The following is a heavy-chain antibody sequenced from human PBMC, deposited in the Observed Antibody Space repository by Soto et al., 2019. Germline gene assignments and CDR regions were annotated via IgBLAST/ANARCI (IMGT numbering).Heavy chain of an antibody. CDR3: VRAERTEGGDYYYGMDV. CDR1: GGSISSGGYY. J-gene: IGHJ6*02. D-gene: IGHD1-1*01. V-gene: IGHV4-31*03. Sequence: QVQLQESGAGLVKPSQTLSLTCTVSGGSISSGGYYWSWIRQHPGKGLEWIGYIYYSGSTYYNPSLKSRVTISVATSKNQLSLKLRSVTAADTAVYYCVRAERTEGGDYYYGMDVWGQGTTVTVSS. CDR2: IYYSGST.